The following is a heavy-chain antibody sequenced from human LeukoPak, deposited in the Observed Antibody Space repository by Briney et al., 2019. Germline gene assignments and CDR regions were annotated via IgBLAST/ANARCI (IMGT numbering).Heavy chain of an antibody. J-gene: IGHJ4*02. CDR1: GFTFSSYG. V-gene: IGHV3-30*03. D-gene: IGHD6-19*01. CDR3: ARDSSGWYYFDY. CDR2: ISYDGSNK. Sequence: GGSLRLSCAASGFTFSSYGMHWVRQAPGKGLDWVAVISYDGSNKYYVDSVKGRFTISRDNSKNMLYLQTNSLRAEDTAVYYCARDSSGWYYFDYWGQGILVTVSS.